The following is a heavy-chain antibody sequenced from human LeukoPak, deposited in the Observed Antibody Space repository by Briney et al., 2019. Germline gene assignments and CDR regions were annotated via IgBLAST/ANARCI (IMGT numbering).Heavy chain of an antibody. Sequence: PSGTLSLTCAVSGGSISSSNWWSWVRQPPGKGLEWIGEIYHSGSTNYNPSLKSRVTISVDKSKNQFSLKLSSVTAADTAVYYCAKSAGSLWSNYYYYGMDVWGQGTTVTVSS. CDR3: AKSAGSLWSNYYYYGMDV. J-gene: IGHJ6*02. CDR1: GGSISSSNW. CDR2: IYHSGST. D-gene: IGHD3-10*01. V-gene: IGHV4-4*02.